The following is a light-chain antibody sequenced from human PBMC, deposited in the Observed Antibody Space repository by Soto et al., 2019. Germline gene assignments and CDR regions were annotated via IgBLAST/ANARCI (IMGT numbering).Light chain of an antibody. CDR1: NNDVGSHNF. CDR2: EAT. CDR3: CSLTNGAAWV. J-gene: IGLJ3*02. V-gene: IGLV2-23*01. Sequence: QSALTPPASVSGSPGQSITISCTGTNNDVGSHNFVSWYRHYPGKAPKLLIYEATKRPSGLSNRFSASKSGNTASLTISGLQAEDEADYYCCSLTNGAAWVFGGGTKLTVL.